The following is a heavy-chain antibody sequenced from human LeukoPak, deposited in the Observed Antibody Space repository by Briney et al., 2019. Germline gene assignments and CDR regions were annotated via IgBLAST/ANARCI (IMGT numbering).Heavy chain of an antibody. D-gene: IGHD6-25*01. Sequence: GGSLRLSCAASGFTFSTYAMHWVRQAPGKGLEWVAFIWPDGSKKYYADSAKGRFAISRENSKNTVYLQMNDLRPEDTALYFCAKISSSAESNFDYWSQGTLLTVSS. J-gene: IGHJ4*02. CDR1: GFTFSTYA. CDR3: AKISSSAESNFDY. CDR2: IWPDGSKK. V-gene: IGHV3-30*02.